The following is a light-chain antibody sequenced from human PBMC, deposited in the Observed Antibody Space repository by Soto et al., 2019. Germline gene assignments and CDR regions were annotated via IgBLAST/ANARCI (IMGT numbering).Light chain of an antibody. V-gene: IGKV3-11*01. Sequence: DIVLTQSPATLSLSPGERATLSCRASQSVGTYLVWYQHKPGQAPRLLIHDVSNRATGIPARFSGSGSGTDFTLAISRLEPEDFAVYYCRQRRDWPRTFGQGTKVEIK. CDR2: DVS. CDR1: QSVGTY. CDR3: RQRRDWPRT. J-gene: IGKJ1*01.